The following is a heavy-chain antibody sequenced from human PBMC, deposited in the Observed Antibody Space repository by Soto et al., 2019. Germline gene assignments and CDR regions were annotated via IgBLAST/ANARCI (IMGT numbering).Heavy chain of an antibody. CDR2: IGGSSGYI. V-gene: IGHV3-21*01. D-gene: IGHD3-3*02. J-gene: IGHJ6*02. CDR3: ARGPIFGVDRVAAMDV. Sequence: PGGSLRLSCAASGFTFRSYSMNWVRQAPGKGLEWVSSIGGSSGYIFYADSVKGRFTISRDNAKNSLDLQMNSLRADDTAVYYCARGPIFGVDRVAAMDVWGQGTTVTVSS. CDR1: GFTFRSYS.